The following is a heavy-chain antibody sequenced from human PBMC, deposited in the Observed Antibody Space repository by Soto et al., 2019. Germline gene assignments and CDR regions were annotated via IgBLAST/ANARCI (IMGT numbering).Heavy chain of an antibody. V-gene: IGHV4-39*01. Sequence: SETLSLTCTVSGGSISSSRYYWGWIRQPPGKGLEWIGSIYYSRSTYYNPSLKSRVTISVDTSKNQFSLKLSSVTAADTAVYHCARHPDVARGGFDPWGQGTLVTVSS. J-gene: IGHJ5*02. CDR2: IYYSRST. D-gene: IGHD3-10*01. CDR3: ARHPDVARGGFDP. CDR1: GGSISSSRYY.